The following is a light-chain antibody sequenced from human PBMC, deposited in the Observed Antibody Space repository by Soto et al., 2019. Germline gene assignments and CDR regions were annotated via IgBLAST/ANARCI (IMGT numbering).Light chain of an antibody. J-gene: IGKJ3*01. CDR3: QQYNNWPFT. Sequence: EIVMTQSPATLSVSPGERATLSCRASQSISSNLAWYQQKPSQAPRLLIYGASTRATGIPATFSGSGSGTEFTLTISSLQSADFAVYYCQQYNNWPFTFGPGTKVDIK. CDR2: GAS. CDR1: QSISSN. V-gene: IGKV3-15*01.